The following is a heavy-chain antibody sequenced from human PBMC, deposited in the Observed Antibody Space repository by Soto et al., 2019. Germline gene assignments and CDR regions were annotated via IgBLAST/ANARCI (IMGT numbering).Heavy chain of an antibody. CDR2: INGDGSDI. Sequence: HPGGSLRLSCGASGFAFSNYWMHWVRQVPGKGLVWVSRINGDGSDIKYADSVKGRFTISRDNAKNTVYLQMNSLRAEDTAVYYSARDQSTGDWFDAWGQGTLVTVSS. D-gene: IGHD2-2*01. CDR1: GFAFSNYW. V-gene: IGHV3-74*03. J-gene: IGHJ5*02. CDR3: ARDQSTGDWFDA.